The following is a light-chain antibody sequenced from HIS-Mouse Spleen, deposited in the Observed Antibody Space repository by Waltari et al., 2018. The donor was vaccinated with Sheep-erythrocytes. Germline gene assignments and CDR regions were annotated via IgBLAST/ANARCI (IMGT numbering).Light chain of an antibody. CDR1: QGISSA. V-gene: IGKV1-13*02. CDR3: QQYYSFPFT. CDR2: EAS. Sequence: AIQLTQSPSSLSASVGDRVTITCRASQGISSALAWYQQKPGKAPKLLIYEASSLESGVPSRFSGSGSETDFTLTISCLQSEDFATYYCQQYYSFPFTFGPGTKVDIK. J-gene: IGKJ3*01.